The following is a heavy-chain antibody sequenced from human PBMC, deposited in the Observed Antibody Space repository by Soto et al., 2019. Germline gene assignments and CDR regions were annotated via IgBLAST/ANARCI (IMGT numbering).Heavy chain of an antibody. V-gene: IGHV3-11*06. J-gene: IGHJ5*02. Sequence: QVQLVESGGVLVKPGGSLRLSCAASGFTFSDYYMSWIRQAPGKGLEWVSYISSRTNYTNYADSVKGRFTISRDNAKNSLYLRMNSLRAEDTAVYYCARSVVSSTRFDPWGQGTLVTVSS. CDR2: ISSRTNYT. CDR3: ARSVVSSTRFDP. CDR1: GFTFSDYY. D-gene: IGHD6-13*01.